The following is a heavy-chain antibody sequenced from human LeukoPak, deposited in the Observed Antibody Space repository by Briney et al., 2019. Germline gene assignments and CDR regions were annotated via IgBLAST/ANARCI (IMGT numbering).Heavy chain of an antibody. D-gene: IGHD1-20*01. CDR3: ARLYNWNDHYFDY. J-gene: IGHJ4*02. Sequence: ASVKVSCKASGYTFTGYYMHWVRQAPGQGLEWMGWINPNSGGTNYAQKFQGRVTMTRDTSISTAYMELGRLRSDDTAVYYCARLYNWNDHYFDYWGQGTLVTVSS. CDR2: INPNSGGT. V-gene: IGHV1-2*02. CDR1: GYTFTGYY.